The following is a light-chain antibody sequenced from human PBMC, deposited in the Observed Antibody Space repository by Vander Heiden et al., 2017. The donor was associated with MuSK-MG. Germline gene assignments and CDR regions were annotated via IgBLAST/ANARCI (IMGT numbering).Light chain of an antibody. Sequence: DIQMTQSPSSLSASVGDRVTITCRASPGISNYLAWYQQKPGKVPKLLIYAASTLQSGVPSRFSCTGSGTDFTLTISSLQPEDVATYYCHEDNSARRTFGQGTKVEIK. CDR3: HEDNSARRT. V-gene: IGKV1-27*01. CDR1: PGISNY. CDR2: AAS. J-gene: IGKJ1*01.